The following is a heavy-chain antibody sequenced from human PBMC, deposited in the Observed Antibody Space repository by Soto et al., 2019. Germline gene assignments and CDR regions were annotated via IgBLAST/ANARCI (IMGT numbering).Heavy chain of an antibody. CDR2: IRSKAYGGTT. D-gene: IGHD6-19*01. CDR3: TRDPIIAVAGTPVYGMDV. V-gene: IGHV3-49*03. CDR1: GFTFGDYA. J-gene: IGHJ6*02. Sequence: PGGSLRLSCAASGFTFGDYAMSWFRQXPGKGLEWVGFIRSKAYGGTTEYAASVKGRFTISRNDSKSIAYLEMNSLKTEDTAVYYCTRDPIIAVAGTPVYGMDVWGQGTTVTVSS.